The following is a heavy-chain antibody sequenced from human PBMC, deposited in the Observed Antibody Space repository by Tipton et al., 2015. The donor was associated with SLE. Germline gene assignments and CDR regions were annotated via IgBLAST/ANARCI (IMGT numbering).Heavy chain of an antibody. CDR3: AKTLAGATPGRYQSYWYFDL. V-gene: IGHV4-61*02. CDR2: IFTSGKT. J-gene: IGHJ2*01. CDR1: GGAISSGGYY. Sequence: TLSLTCTVSGGAISSGGYYWGWIRQPAGEGLEWIGRIFTSGKTVYNPSLKSRVTISMALPNNQFSVNLSSVTASDTAVYYCAKTLAGATPGRYQSYWYFDLWGRGLRVIVSS. D-gene: IGHD1-1*01.